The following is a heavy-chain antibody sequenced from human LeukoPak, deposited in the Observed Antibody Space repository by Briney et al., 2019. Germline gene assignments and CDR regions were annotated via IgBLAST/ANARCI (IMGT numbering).Heavy chain of an antibody. CDR2: IKQDGSEK. V-gene: IGHV3-7*01. Sequence: PGGSQRLSCAASGFTFSSYWMSWVRQAPGKGLEWVADIKQDGSEKNYVDSVKGRFTISRDNAKNALYLQMNSLRAEDTAVYYCARAIGIWSGYSYWGQGTLVTVSS. J-gene: IGHJ4*02. CDR3: ARAIGIWSGYSY. CDR1: GFTFSSYW. D-gene: IGHD3-3*01.